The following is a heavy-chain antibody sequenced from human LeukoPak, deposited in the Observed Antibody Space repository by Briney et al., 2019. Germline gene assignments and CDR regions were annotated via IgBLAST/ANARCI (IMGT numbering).Heavy chain of an antibody. CDR2: ISAYNDNT. D-gene: IGHD5-18*01. V-gene: IGHV1-18*01. CDR3: ARDQGPVDTAMVTSDY. CDR1: GYTFTSYG. Sequence: ASVKVSCKASGYTFTSYGISWVRQAPGQGLEWMGWISAYNDNTNYAQKLQGRVTMTTDTSTSTAYMELRSLRSDDTAVYYCARDQGPVDTAMVTSDYWGQGTLVTVSS. J-gene: IGHJ4*02.